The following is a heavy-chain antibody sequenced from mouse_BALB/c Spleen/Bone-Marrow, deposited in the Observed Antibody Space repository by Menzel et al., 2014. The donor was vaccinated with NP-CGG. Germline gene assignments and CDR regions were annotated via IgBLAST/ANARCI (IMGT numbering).Heavy chain of an antibody. Sequence: EVKVEESGGGLVKPGGSLKLSCAASGFAFSSYDMSWVRQTPEKRLEWDAYISSGGGSTYYPDTVKGRFTISRDNAKNTLYLQMSSLKSEDTAMYYCARHGGNYVYYAMDYWGQGTSVTVSS. CDR2: ISSGGGST. V-gene: IGHV5-12-1*01. D-gene: IGHD2-1*01. CDR3: ARHGGNYVYYAMDY. J-gene: IGHJ4*01. CDR1: GFAFSSYD.